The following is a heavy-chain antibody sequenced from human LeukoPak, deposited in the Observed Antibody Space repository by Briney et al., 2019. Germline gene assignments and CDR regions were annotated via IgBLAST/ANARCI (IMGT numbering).Heavy chain of an antibody. CDR2: IYYSGST. V-gene: IGHV4-59*08. Sequence: SETLSLTSTVSGGSISSYYWSWLRQPPGKGLEWMGYIYYSGSTNSNPSLKSRVTISGDTSKNQFSLKLSSVTAADTAVYYCARLNNRVDTAMVTFDYWGQGTLVTVSS. J-gene: IGHJ4*02. D-gene: IGHD5-18*01. CDR1: GGSISSYY. CDR3: ARLNNRVDTAMVTFDY.